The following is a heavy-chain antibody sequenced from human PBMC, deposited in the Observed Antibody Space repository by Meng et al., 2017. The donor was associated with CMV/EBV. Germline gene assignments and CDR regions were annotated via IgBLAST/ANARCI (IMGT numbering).Heavy chain of an antibody. Sequence: SETLSLTCAVYGGSFSGYYWSWIRQPPGKGLEWIGEINHSGSTSYNPSLKSRVTISVDTSKNQFSLKLSSVTAADTAVYYCAREGSSCPLDYWGQGTLVTVSS. D-gene: IGHD6-6*01. CDR3: AREGSSCPLDY. V-gene: IGHV4-34*01. CDR1: GGSFSGYY. J-gene: IGHJ4*02. CDR2: INHSGST.